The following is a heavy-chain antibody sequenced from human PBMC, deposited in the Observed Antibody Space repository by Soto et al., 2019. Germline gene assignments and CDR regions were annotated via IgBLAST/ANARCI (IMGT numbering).Heavy chain of an antibody. CDR3: ARWSYLDY. CDR1: GFTFSSYA. J-gene: IGHJ4*02. V-gene: IGHV3-23*01. D-gene: IGHD3-3*01. Sequence: GGSLRLSCAASGFTFSSYAMSCVRQAPGKGLEWVSTISGSDGKTFYADSVKGRFSISRDTSQSTLYLQMNSLRADDTAMYYCARWSYLDYWGQGTRVTVSS. CDR2: ISGSDGKT.